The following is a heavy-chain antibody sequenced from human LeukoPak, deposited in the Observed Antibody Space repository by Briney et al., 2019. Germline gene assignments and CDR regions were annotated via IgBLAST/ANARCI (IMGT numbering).Heavy chain of an antibody. CDR3: ATDLALQGWPTGTREGY. CDR1: GFTFSDYY. D-gene: IGHD1-7*01. CDR2: ISSSGSTI. V-gene: IGHV3-11*01. J-gene: IGHJ4*02. Sequence: GGSLRLSCAASGFTFSDYYMSWIRQAPGKGLEWVSYISSSGSTIYYADSVKGRFTISRDNAKNSLYLQMNSLSAEDTAVYYCATDLALQGWPTGTREGYWGQGTLVAVSS.